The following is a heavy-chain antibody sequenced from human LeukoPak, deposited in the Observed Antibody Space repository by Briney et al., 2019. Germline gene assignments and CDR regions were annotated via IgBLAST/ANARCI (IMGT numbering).Heavy chain of an antibody. D-gene: IGHD3-10*01. CDR2: IPPSGST. CDR1: GGSISSGAYS. Sequence: SETLSLTCAVSGGSISSGAYSWSWIRQPPGKGLEWIGYIPPSGSTYYNPSLKSRVTISVDRSKNQFSLRLSSVTAADTAVYYCARERSDGSGSYMAFDIWGQGTMVTVSS. V-gene: IGHV4-30-2*01. J-gene: IGHJ3*02. CDR3: ARERSDGSGSYMAFDI.